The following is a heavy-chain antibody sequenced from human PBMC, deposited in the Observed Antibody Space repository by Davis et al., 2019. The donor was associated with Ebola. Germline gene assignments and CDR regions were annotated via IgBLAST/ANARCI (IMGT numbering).Heavy chain of an antibody. J-gene: IGHJ4*02. Sequence: GGSLRLSCAASGFTFSDYSMSWIRQAPGKGLEWVSYISSSGTYTKYADSVRGRFTISSDKAKTSLYLQMNNLRAGDTAVYYCARVVLAATGFDYWGQGHLVTVSS. V-gene: IGHV3-11*06. CDR2: ISSSGTYT. CDR1: GFTFSDYS. D-gene: IGHD2-15*01. CDR3: ARVVLAATGFDY.